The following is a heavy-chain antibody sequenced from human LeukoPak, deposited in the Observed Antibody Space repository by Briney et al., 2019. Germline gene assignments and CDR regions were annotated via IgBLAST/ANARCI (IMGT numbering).Heavy chain of an antibody. V-gene: IGHV3-48*03. CDR2: ISSSGSTI. Sequence: GGSLRLSCAASGFTFSGHEMNWVRQAPGKGLEWVSYISSSGSTIYYADSVKGRFTISRDNAKNSLYLQMNSLRAEDTAVYYCARAVPGFDFWGQGTLVTVSS. CDR3: ARAVPGFDF. J-gene: IGHJ4*02. CDR1: GFTFSGHE.